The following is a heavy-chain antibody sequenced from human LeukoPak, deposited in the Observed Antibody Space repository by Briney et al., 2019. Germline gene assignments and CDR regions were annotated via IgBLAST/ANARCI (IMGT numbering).Heavy chain of an antibody. CDR2: IYYSGST. V-gene: IGHV4-61*01. CDR3: ARDRGRTVAYYYGMDV. D-gene: IGHD1-26*01. CDR1: GGSVSSGSYY. Sequence: SETLSLTCTVSGGSVSSGSYYWRWIRQPPGKGLEWIGYIYYSGSTNYNPSLKSRVTIPVDTSKNQFSLKLSSVSAADTAVYYCARDRGRTVAYYYGMDVWGQGTTVTVSS. J-gene: IGHJ6*02.